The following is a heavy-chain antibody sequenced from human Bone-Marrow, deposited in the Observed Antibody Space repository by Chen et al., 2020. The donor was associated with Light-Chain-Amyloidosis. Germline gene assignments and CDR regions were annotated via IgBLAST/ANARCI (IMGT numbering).Heavy chain of an antibody. D-gene: IGHD5-12*01. CDR1: GYTFPNYW. J-gene: IGHJ4*02. CDR3: ARRRDGYNFDY. CDR2: IYPDHSDA. V-gene: IGHV5-51*01. Sequence: EVQLEQSGPEVKKPGESLKISCKGSGYTFPNYWIGWVRQMPGKGLEWMGVIYPDHSDARYSPSFDGQVTISADKSITTAYLQWRSLKASDTAMYYCARRRDGYNFDYWGQGTLVTVSS.